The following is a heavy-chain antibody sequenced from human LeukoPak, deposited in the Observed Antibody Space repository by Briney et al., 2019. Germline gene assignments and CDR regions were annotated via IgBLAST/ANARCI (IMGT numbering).Heavy chain of an antibody. CDR3: ARDRSGYDYLFDY. Sequence: SSISSSSSYIYYADSVKGRFTISRDNAKNSLYLQMNSLRAEDTAVYYCARDRSGYDYLFDYWGQGTLATVSS. D-gene: IGHD5-12*01. J-gene: IGHJ4*02. CDR2: ISSSSSYI. V-gene: IGHV3-21*01.